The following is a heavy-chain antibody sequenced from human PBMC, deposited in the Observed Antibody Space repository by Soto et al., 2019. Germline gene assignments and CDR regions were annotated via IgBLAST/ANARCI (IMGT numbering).Heavy chain of an antibody. J-gene: IGHJ6*02. Sequence: SETLSLTCTVSGGSISSGDYYWSWIRQPPGKGLEWIGYIYYSGSTYYNPSLKSRVTISVDTSKNQFSLKLSSVTAADTAVYYCARVGLRYQNGMDVWGQGTTVTVSS. CDR3: ARVGLRYQNGMDV. CDR2: IYYSGST. V-gene: IGHV4-30-4*01. CDR1: GGSISSGDYY. D-gene: IGHD3-9*01.